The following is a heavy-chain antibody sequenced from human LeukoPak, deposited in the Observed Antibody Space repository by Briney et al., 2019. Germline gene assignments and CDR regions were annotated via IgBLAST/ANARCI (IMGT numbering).Heavy chain of an antibody. CDR1: GYTFTSYY. CDR3: ARDSIPGGYYDSSGYQDY. CDR2: INPSGGST. J-gene: IGHJ4*02. Sequence: ASVKVSCKASGYTFTSYYMHWVRQAPRQGLEWMGIINPSGGSTSYAQKFQGRVTMTRDTSTSTVYMELSSLRSEDTAVYYCARDSIPGGYYDSSGYQDYWGQGTLVTVYS. D-gene: IGHD3-22*01. V-gene: IGHV1-46*01.